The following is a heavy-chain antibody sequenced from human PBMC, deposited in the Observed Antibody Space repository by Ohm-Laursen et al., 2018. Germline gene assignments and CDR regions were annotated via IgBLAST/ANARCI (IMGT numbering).Heavy chain of an antibody. CDR2: ISAGGGNT. J-gene: IGHJ4*02. CDR3: AKRDVSNYHCFDS. Sequence: SLRLSCAASGFIFNTYAMHWVRQAPGKGLEWVSAISAGGGNTYYADSVKGRFTISRDNSKNTLYLQMNSLRAKDTAVYYCAKRDVSNYHCFDSWGQGTLVTVSS. D-gene: IGHD4-11*01. V-gene: IGHV3-23*01. CDR1: GFIFNTYA.